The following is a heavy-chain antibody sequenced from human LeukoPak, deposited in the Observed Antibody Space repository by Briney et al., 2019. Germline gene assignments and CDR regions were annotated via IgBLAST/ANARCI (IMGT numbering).Heavy chain of an antibody. V-gene: IGHV4-4*07. Sequence: SETLSLTCTVSSGSISSYYWGWVRQPPGKGLEWIGRMYTTGTTHYNPSLKSRVTMSMDTSTNQFSLNLRSMTAADTAVYYCGRQGYTASYYFLDYWSQGTLVGVS. CDR2: MYTTGTT. CDR1: SGSISSYY. J-gene: IGHJ4*02. D-gene: IGHD1-26*01. CDR3: GRQGYTASYYFLDY.